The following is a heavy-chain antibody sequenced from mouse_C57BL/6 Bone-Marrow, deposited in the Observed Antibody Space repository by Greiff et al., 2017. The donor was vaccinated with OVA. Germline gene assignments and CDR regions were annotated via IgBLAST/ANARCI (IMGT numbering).Heavy chain of an antibody. D-gene: IGHD3-2*02. J-gene: IGHJ4*01. CDR3: ARRTAQARDYYAMDY. CDR1: GYTFTSYG. Sequence: SGAELARPGASVKLSCKASGYTFTSYGISWVKQRTGQGLEWIGEIYPRSGNTYYNEKFKGKATLTADKSSSTAYMELRSLTSEDSAVYFCARRTAQARDYYAMDYWGQGTSVTVSS. CDR2: IYPRSGNT. V-gene: IGHV1-81*01.